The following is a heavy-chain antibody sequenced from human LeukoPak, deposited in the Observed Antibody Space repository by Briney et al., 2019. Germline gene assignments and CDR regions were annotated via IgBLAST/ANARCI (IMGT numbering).Heavy chain of an antibody. CDR1: GYTFTSYY. D-gene: IGHD3-16*01. J-gene: IGHJ4*02. CDR2: INPSGGST. V-gene: IGHV1-46*01. CDR3: ASLVWGSSHDY. Sequence: ASVKVSCKASGYTFTSYYMHWVRQAPGQGLEWMGIINPSGGSTSYAQKFQGRVTITTDESTSTAYMELSSLRSEDTAVYYCASLVWGSSHDYWGQGTLVTVSS.